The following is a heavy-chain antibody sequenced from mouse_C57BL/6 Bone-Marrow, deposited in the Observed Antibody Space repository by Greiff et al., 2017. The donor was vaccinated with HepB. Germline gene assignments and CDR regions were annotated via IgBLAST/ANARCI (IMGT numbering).Heavy chain of an antibody. V-gene: IGHV1-26*01. CDR2: INPNNGGT. D-gene: IGHD1-1*02. Sequence: EVKLQQSGPELVKPGASVKISCKASGYTFTDYYMNWVKQSHGKSLEWIGDINPNNGGTSYNQKFKGKATLTVDKSSSTAYMELRSLTSEDSAVYYCARGGCPWFAYWGQGTLVTVSA. CDR1: GYTFTDYY. CDR3: ARGGCPWFAY. J-gene: IGHJ3*01.